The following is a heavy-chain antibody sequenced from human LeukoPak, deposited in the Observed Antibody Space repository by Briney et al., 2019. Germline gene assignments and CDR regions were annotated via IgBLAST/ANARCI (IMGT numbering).Heavy chain of an antibody. D-gene: IGHD4-23*01. V-gene: IGHV1-46*01. J-gene: IGHJ5*02. CDR3: ARDNAVEDTAWWFDP. CDR2: INPSGGST. CDR1: GYTFTSYY. Sequence: ASVKVSCKASGYTFTSYYMHWVRQAPGQGLEWMGIINPSGGSTSYAQKFQGRVTMTRDMSTSTDYMELSSLRSEDTAVYYCARDNAVEDTAWWFDPWGQGTMVTVSS.